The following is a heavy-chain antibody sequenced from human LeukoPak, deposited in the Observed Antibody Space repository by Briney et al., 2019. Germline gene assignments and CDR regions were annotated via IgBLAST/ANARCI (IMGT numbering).Heavy chain of an antibody. V-gene: IGHV3-21*01. CDR2: ISAASNYI. D-gene: IGHD4-11*01. J-gene: IGHJ4*02. Sequence: VKPGGSLRLSWAASGFSFSTYSMNWVRQAPGKGLEWVSSISAASNYIYYADSVKGRFTISRDNAKNSLYLQMNSLRAEDTAVYYCARERLPDDYWGQGTLVTVSS. CDR1: GFSFSTYS. CDR3: ARERLPDDY.